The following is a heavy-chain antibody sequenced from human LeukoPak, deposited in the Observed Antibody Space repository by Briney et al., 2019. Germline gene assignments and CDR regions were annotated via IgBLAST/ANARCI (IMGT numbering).Heavy chain of an antibody. CDR2: IYWDDDK. CDR3: AHRHGSGWYVGYNWFDP. V-gene: IGHV2-5*02. J-gene: IGHJ5*02. D-gene: IGHD6-19*01. CDR1: GFSLSTSGVG. Sequence: QSGPTLVKPTQTLTLTSTFSGFSLSTSGVGVGWIRQPPGKALEWLALIYWDDDKRYSPSLKSRLTITKDTSKNQVVLTMTNMDPVDTATYYCAHRHGSGWYVGYNWFDPWGQGTLVTVSS.